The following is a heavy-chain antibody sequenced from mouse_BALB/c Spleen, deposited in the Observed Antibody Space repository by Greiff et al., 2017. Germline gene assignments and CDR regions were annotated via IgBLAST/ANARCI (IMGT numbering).Heavy chain of an antibody. D-gene: IGHD2-12*01. Sequence: VQLKESGPGLVKPSQSLSLTCTVTGYSITSDYAWNWIRQFPGNKLEWMGYISYSGSTSYNPSLKSRISITRDTSKNQFFLQLNSVTTEDTATYYCAREDTTGFAYWGQGTLVTVSA. CDR1: GYSITSDYA. CDR3: AREDTTGFAY. J-gene: IGHJ3*01. CDR2: ISYSGST. V-gene: IGHV3-2*02.